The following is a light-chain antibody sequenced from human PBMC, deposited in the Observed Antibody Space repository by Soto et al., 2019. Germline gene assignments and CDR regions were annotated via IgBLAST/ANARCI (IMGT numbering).Light chain of an antibody. CDR2: QDN. V-gene: IGLV3-1*01. CDR1: KLGDKY. J-gene: IGLJ2*01. Sequence: SYELTQPPSVSVSLGQTASITCSGDKLGDKYACWYQQKPGQTPVLVIYQDNERPSGIPERFSGSNSGGTATLTISGTQAMDEADYYCQAWDSSTVVFGGGTKLTVL. CDR3: QAWDSSTVV.